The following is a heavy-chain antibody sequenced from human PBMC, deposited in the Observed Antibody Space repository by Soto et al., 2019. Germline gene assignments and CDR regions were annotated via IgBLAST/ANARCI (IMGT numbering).Heavy chain of an antibody. CDR2: ISYDGSNK. V-gene: IGHV3-30-3*01. CDR3: ARDYYYDSSGYLDY. D-gene: IGHD3-22*01. Sequence: QVQLVESGGGVVQPGRSLRLSCAASGFTFSSYAMHWVRQAPGKGVEWVAVISYDGSNKYYADSVKGRFTISRDNSKNTLYLQMNSLRAEDTAVYYCARDYYYDSSGYLDYWGQGTLVTVSS. CDR1: GFTFSSYA. J-gene: IGHJ4*02.